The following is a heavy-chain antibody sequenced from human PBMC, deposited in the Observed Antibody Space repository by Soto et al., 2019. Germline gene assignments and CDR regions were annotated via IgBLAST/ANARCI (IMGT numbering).Heavy chain of an antibody. V-gene: IGHV3-48*02. CDR2: ITSDTKTI. Sequence: EVQLVESGGALVQPGGSLRLSCAASGFKFSIYSMNWVRQAPGKGLEWSASITSDTKTIKYGDSVKGRFTISRDNAKNSVYLQMNSLSDDDTAVYYCARSVEGHFDYWGQGTVVTVSS. CDR3: ARSVEGHFDY. D-gene: IGHD6-19*01. J-gene: IGHJ4*02. CDR1: GFKFSIYS.